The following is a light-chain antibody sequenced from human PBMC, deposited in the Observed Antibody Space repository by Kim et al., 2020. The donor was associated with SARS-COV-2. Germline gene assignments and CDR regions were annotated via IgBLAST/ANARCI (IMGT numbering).Light chain of an antibody. Sequence: SPGERATVACRASQSVSSNLAWYQQKPGQAPRLLIYGASTRATGIPARFSGSGSGTEFTLTISSLQSEDFAVYYCHQYNNWPPMYTFGQGTKLEI. J-gene: IGKJ2*01. V-gene: IGKV3-15*01. CDR2: GAS. CDR3: HQYNNWPPMYT. CDR1: QSVSSN.